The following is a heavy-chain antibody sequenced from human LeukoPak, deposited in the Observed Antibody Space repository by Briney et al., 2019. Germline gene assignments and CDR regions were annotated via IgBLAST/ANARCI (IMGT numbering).Heavy chain of an antibody. Sequence: SETLSLTCTVSGGSISSYYWSWIRQPPGKGLGWIGYIYYSGSTNYNPSLKSRVTISVDTSKNQFSLKLSSVTAADTAVYYCARETRSTIFGVVMKAYFDYWGQGTLVTVSS. J-gene: IGHJ4*02. CDR2: IYYSGST. V-gene: IGHV4-59*01. CDR3: ARETRSTIFGVVMKAYFDY. D-gene: IGHD3-3*01. CDR1: GGSISSYY.